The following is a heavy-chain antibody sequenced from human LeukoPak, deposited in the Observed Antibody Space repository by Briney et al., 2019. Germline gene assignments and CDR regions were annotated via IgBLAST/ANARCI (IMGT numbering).Heavy chain of an antibody. V-gene: IGHV3-64*01. D-gene: IGHD6-19*01. CDR3: ARGTAAQWQTPPIDY. J-gene: IGHJ4*02. Sequence: GGSLRLSCAASGFTFSNYAMSWVRQAQGKGLEYVSAISSNGGSTYYANSVKGRFTISRDNSKNTLYLQMGSLRAEDMAVYYCARGTAAQWQTPPIDYWGQGTLVTVSS. CDR2: ISSNGGST. CDR1: GFTFSNYA.